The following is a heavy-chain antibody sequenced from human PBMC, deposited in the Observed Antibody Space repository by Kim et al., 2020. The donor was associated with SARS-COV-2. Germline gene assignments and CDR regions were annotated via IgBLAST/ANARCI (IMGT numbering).Heavy chain of an antibody. V-gene: IGHV3-30*04. CDR3: ARETRRQYRVLGGDYHYYYNMDV. Sequence: GGSLRLSCAASGFPFNDYAIHWVRQAPGKGLEWVAVISYDGSNKYYADSVKGRFTTSRDSSKNTLYLQMNSLRAEDTAMYYCARETRRQYRVLGGDYHYYYNMDVWGQGTTVTVSS. CDR2: ISYDGSNK. J-gene: IGHJ6*02. D-gene: IGHD2-2*01. CDR1: GFPFNDYA.